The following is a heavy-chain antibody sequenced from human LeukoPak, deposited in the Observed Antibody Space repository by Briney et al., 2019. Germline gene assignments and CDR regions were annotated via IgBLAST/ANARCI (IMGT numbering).Heavy chain of an antibody. D-gene: IGHD3-10*01. CDR1: GFTLSSYA. CDR3: AKDSIYCYGSGPLFDY. J-gene: IGHJ4*02. CDR2: ISGRGGST. Sequence: GGSLRLSCAASGFTLSSYAMSWVRQAPGKGLEWVSAISGRGGSTYYADSDKGRFTISRDNSKNTLYLQMNSLRTKDTAVYYCAKDSIYCYGSGPLFDYWGQGALVTVSS. V-gene: IGHV3-23*01.